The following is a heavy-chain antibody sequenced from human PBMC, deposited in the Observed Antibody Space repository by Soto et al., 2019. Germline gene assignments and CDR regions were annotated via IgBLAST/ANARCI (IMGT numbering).Heavy chain of an antibody. CDR2: VNPQRRGT. Sequence: QVQLGQSGAEFKMPAASVRVSCKTYGYTFCNCCLHWLLQAPGQGPVWLGFVNPQRRGTEYAPKFQGRISRIRDTSINTVYLQLTRLTPHDTDMYYCARDSGIPGQFWYFDIWGRGTLVTVSS. CDR1: GYTFCNCC. CDR3: ARDSGIPGQFWYFDI. V-gene: IGHV1-2*02. J-gene: IGHJ2*01.